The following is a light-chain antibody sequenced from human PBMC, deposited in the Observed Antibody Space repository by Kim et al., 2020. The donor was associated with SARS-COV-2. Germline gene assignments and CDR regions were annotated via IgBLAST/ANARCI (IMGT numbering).Light chain of an antibody. CDR1: SRDVGGNNY. J-gene: IGLJ3*02. V-gene: IGLV2-8*01. Sequence: QSVTISCTRTSRDVGGNNYVSWYQQHPGKAPKFMIYEVSKRPSGVPDRFSGSKSGNTASLTVSGLQAEDEADYYCSSYAGSNNWVFGGGTQLTVL. CDR2: EVS. CDR3: SSYAGSNNWV.